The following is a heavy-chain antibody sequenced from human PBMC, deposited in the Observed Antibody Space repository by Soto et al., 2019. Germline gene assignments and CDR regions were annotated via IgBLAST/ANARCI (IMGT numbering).Heavy chain of an antibody. Sequence: EVQLVESGGGLVQPGGSLKLSCAASRFTFSGSAMDWVRQASGKGLECVGRIRSKANSYATAYAASVKGGFTISRDDSKNTAYLQMNSLKTEDTAVYYCTRHPERYYYGSGPPAGMDVWGQGTTVTVSS. CDR2: IRSKANSYAT. V-gene: IGHV3-73*01. CDR3: TRHPERYYYGSGPPAGMDV. CDR1: RFTFSGSA. J-gene: IGHJ6*02. D-gene: IGHD3-10*01.